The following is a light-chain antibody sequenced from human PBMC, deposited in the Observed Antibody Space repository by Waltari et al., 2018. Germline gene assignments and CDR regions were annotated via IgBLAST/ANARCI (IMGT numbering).Light chain of an antibody. J-gene: IGKJ1*01. Sequence: EVVLTQSPATLSLSPGERATLSCRASQSVRSYLAWYQQKPGQPPRLLIYDASKKATGIPARFSGSGSGTDFTLTISSLEPEDFAVYYCQQRSDWPRTFGQGTEVEIK. V-gene: IGKV3-11*01. CDR2: DAS. CDR1: QSVRSY. CDR3: QQRSDWPRT.